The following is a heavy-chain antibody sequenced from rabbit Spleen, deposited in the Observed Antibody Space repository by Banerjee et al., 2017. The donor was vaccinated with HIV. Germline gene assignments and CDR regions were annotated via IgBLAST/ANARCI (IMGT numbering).Heavy chain of an antibody. J-gene: IGHJ4*01. D-gene: IGHD2-1*01. CDR3: ARALSNYDYADL. V-gene: IGHV1S40*01. CDR1: GFTLSSYW. CDR2: TNSDIGSA. Sequence: QSLEESGGDLVKPGASLTLTCTASGFTLSSYWMCWVRQAPGKGLEWIGCTNSDIGSAGYATWAKGRFTISKTSSTTVTLQMTSLTAADTATYFCARALSNYDYADLWGPGTLVTVS.